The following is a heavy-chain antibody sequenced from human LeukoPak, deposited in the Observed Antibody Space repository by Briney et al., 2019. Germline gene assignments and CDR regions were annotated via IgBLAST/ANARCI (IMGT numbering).Heavy chain of an antibody. D-gene: IGHD6-13*01. CDR1: GFTFSDYY. J-gene: IGHJ5*02. Sequence: GGSLRLSCAASGFTFSDYYMSWIRQAPGKGLEWVSYISSSGSTIYYADSVKGRFTISRDNAKNSLYLQMNSLRAEDTAVYYCARETYSSSWYWWFDPWGQGTLVTVSS. V-gene: IGHV3-11*04. CDR2: ISSSGSTI. CDR3: ARETYSSSWYWWFDP.